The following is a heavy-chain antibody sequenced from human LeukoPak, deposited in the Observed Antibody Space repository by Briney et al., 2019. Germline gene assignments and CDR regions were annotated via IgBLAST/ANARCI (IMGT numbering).Heavy chain of an antibody. J-gene: IGHJ5*02. CDR2: INHSGST. D-gene: IGHD4-17*01. CDR1: GGSFSGYY. CDR3: ARSLKSTTVTTTHPKKNWFDP. Sequence: PSETLSLTCAVYGGSFSGYYWSWIRQPPGKGLEWIGEINHSGSTNYNPSLKSRVTISVDTSKNQFSLKLSSVTAADTAVYYCARSLKSTTVTTTHPKKNWFDPWGQGTLVTVSS. V-gene: IGHV4-34*01.